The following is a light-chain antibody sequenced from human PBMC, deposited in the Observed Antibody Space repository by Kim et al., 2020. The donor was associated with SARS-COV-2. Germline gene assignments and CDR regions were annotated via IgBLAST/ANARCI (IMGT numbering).Light chain of an antibody. Sequence: SYELTQPPSVSVALGQTATITCSGDNMGNKNARWYQQKPGQAPVLVIYQDTNRPSGIPERFSGSNSGNTATLTISRTQAMDEADYYCQTWDSTTVVFGGG. CDR2: QDT. J-gene: IGLJ2*01. CDR3: QTWDSTTVV. V-gene: IGLV3-1*01. CDR1: NMGNKN.